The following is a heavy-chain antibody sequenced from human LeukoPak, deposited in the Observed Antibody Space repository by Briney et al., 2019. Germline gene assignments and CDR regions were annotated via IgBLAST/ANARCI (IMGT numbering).Heavy chain of an antibody. CDR3: AARIAAAGWFDP. CDR1: GYSFPSYW. CDR2: IYPGDSDT. Sequence: GESLKISCKGSGYSFPSYWLGWVRPLPGKGLAWMGIIYPGDSDTRYSPPFQGQVTISADKSISTAYLQWSSLKASDTAMYYCAARIAAAGWFDPWGQGTLVTVSS. D-gene: IGHD6-13*01. J-gene: IGHJ5*02. V-gene: IGHV5-51*01.